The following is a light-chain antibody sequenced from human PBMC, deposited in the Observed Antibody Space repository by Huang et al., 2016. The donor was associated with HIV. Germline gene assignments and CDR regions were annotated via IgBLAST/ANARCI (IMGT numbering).Light chain of an antibody. V-gene: IGKV1-39*01. CDR3: QQSHSIPHT. CDR2: CAS. Sequence: DIQMTQSPSSLSASVGDRVTITCRTSDNLANSLNWYQQKSGAAPVLLIYCASNLQTGVSSRFSGGGSGTDFTLTITNLRPEDFATYYCQQSHSIPHTFGQGTRLE. J-gene: IGKJ2*01. CDR1: DNLANS.